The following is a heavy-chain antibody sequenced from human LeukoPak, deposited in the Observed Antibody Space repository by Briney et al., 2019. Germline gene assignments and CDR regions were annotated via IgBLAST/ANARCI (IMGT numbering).Heavy chain of an antibody. D-gene: IGHD4-23*01. CDR2: INPNSGGT. J-gene: IGHJ4*02. V-gene: IGHV1-2*04. CDR1: GYTFTGYY. Sequence: ASVTVSYKASGYTFTGYYMHWVRQAPGQGLEWMGWINPNSGGTNYAQKFQGWVTMTRDTSISTAYMELSRLRSEDTAVYYCARVGRGGNSLRPDYWGQGTLVTVSS. CDR3: ARVGRGGNSLRPDY.